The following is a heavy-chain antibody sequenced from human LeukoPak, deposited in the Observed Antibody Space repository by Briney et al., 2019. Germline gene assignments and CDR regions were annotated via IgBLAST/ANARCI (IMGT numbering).Heavy chain of an antibody. J-gene: IGHJ4*02. CDR3: ARFGVVVFDY. CDR2: IYYSGST. Sequence: SETLSLTCTDSGGSISSSSYYWGWIRQPPGKGLEWIGSIYYSGSTYYNPSLKSRVTISVDTSKNQFSLKLSSVTAADTAVYYCARFGVVVFDYWGQGTLVTVSS. CDR1: GGSISSSSYY. D-gene: IGHD2-21*01. V-gene: IGHV4-39*07.